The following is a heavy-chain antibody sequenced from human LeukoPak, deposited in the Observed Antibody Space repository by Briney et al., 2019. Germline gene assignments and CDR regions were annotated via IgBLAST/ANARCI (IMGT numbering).Heavy chain of an antibody. CDR2: IYPNSGAT. J-gene: IGHJ4*02. CDR3: GTILSNGSFVH. V-gene: IGHV1-2*02. Sequence: ASVKVSCKSSGYSFTGYYMHWVRQAPGQGLDWMGYIYPNSGATKYAQKFQGRVTMTRDTSISTAYMELSGVGTDDTDVYYWGTILSNGSFVHWGQGSLVTVSS. CDR1: GYSFTGYY.